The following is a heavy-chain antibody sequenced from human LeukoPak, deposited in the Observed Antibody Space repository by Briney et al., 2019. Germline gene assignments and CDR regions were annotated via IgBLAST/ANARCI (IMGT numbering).Heavy chain of an antibody. CDR3: VKDRDFWSGLDV. D-gene: IGHD3-3*01. CDR1: GFSFSGHW. V-gene: IGHV3-74*01. Sequence: GGSLRLSCTASGFSFSGHWMHWARQLPGKGLVWVSRISPTGSTTSYADSVKGRFTISRDNAKNSLYLQMNSLKLEDTALYYCVKDRDFWSGLDVWGQGTMVTVS. J-gene: IGHJ6*02. CDR2: ISPTGSTT.